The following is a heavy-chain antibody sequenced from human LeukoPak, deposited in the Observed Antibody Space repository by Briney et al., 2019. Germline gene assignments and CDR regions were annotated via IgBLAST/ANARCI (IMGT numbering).Heavy chain of an antibody. J-gene: IGHJ4*02. CDR3: AKSGPAGGWYIDY. D-gene: IGHD6-19*01. V-gene: IGHV3-30*18. CDR1: GFTFSSYG. Sequence: PGRSLRLSCAASGFTFSSYGMHWVRQAPGKGLEWVAVISYGGSNKYYADSVKGRFTISRDNSKNTLYLQMNSLRAEDTAVYYCAKSGPAGGWYIDYWGQGTLVTVSS. CDR2: ISYGGSNK.